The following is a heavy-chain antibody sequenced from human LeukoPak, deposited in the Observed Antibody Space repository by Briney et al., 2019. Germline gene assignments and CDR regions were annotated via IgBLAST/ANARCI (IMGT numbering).Heavy chain of an antibody. CDR3: ARGVGYNGPYNWNTRPYFDY. J-gene: IGHJ4*02. CDR1: GFTFSSYS. CDR2: ISSSSSTI. V-gene: IGHV3-48*01. Sequence: GGSLRLSCAASGFTFSSYSMNWVRQAPGKGLEWVSYISSSSSTIYYADSVKGRFTISRDNAKNSLYLQMNSLRAEDTAVYYCARGVGYNGPYNWNTRPYFDYWGQGTLVTVSS. D-gene: IGHD1/OR15-1a*01.